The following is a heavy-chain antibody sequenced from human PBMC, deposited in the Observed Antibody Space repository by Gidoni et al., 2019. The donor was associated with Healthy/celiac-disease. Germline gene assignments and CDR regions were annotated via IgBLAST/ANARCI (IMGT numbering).Heavy chain of an antibody. Sequence: QVQLVQSGAEGKKPGSSVKVSCKASGGTVSSYAISWVRQAPGQGLEWMGGMIPIFGTANYAQKFQGRVTITADESTSTAYMELSSLRSEDTAVYYCARVQLVGGYSYSFDYWGQGTLVTVSS. CDR2: MIPIFGTA. CDR1: GGTVSSYA. CDR3: ARVQLVGGYSYSFDY. D-gene: IGHD5-18*01. V-gene: IGHV1-69*01. J-gene: IGHJ4*02.